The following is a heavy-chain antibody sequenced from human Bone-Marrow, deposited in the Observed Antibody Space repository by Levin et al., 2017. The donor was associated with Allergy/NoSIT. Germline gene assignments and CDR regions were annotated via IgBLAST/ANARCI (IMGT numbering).Heavy chain of an antibody. CDR1: GFTFSDYY. CDR3: ARLLDYGDYFDC. CDR2: ISSSGSYT. Sequence: SCAASGFTFSDYYMTWVRQAPGKGLEWISSISSSGSYTNYADSVKGRVTISRDNDKNSLHLQMSSLRAEDTAVYFCARLLDYGDYFDCWGQGTLVTVSS. J-gene: IGHJ4*02. D-gene: IGHD4-17*01. V-gene: IGHV3-11*03.